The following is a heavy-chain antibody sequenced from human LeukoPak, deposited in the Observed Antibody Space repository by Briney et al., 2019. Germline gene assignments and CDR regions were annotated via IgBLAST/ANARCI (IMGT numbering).Heavy chain of an antibody. Sequence: PSETLSLTCTVSGGSISSYYWSWIRQPPGKGLEWIGYIYYSGSTNYNPSLKSRVTISVDTSENQFSLKLSSVTAADTAVYYCARGLVVPAALNYYYYYYGMDVWGQGTTVTVSS. CDR1: GGSISSYY. D-gene: IGHD2-2*01. CDR2: IYYSGST. CDR3: ARGLVVPAALNYYYYYYGMDV. J-gene: IGHJ6*02. V-gene: IGHV4-59*01.